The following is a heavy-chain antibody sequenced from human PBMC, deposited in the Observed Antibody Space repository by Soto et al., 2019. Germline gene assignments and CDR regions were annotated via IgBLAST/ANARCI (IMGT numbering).Heavy chain of an antibody. D-gene: IGHD2-2*01. J-gene: IGHJ4*02. V-gene: IGHV1-24*01. Sequence: ASVKVSCKVSGYTLTELSMHWVRQAPGKGLEWMGGFDPEDGETIYAQKFQGRVTMTEDTSTDTAYMELSSLRSEDTAVYYCAITRPVLPYFDYWGQGTLVTVSS. CDR2: FDPEDGET. CDR3: AITRPVLPYFDY. CDR1: GYTLTELS.